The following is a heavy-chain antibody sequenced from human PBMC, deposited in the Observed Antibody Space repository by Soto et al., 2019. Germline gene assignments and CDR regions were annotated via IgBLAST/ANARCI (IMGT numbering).Heavy chain of an antibody. CDR2: IGGGDDNT. D-gene: IGHD1-26*01. Sequence: EAHLLESGGKLVKPGESLRLSCEASGFTFGPYAMSWVRQAPGKGLEWVSAIGGGDDNTFYTDSVRGRFTSYRDNSRNTLYLQMNLLRVEDTAMYYCARGSNGCPEWGNRFDPWGQGTLVTVSS. V-gene: IGHV3-23*01. CDR1: GFTFGPYA. J-gene: IGHJ5*02. CDR3: ARGSNGCPEWGNRFDP.